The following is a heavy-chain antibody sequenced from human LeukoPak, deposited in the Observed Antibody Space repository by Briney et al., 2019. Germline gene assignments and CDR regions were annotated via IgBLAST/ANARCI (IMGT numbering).Heavy chain of an antibody. CDR3: ARGADDYVWGSYRYTSSLYYFDY. D-gene: IGHD3-16*02. Sequence: SETLSLTCTVSGGSISSGDYYWSWIRQPPGKGLEWIGYIYYSGSTYYNPSLKSRVTISVDTSKNQFSLKLSSVTAADTAVYYCARGADDYVWGSYRYTSSLYYFDYWGQGTLVTVSS. CDR1: GGSISSGDYY. V-gene: IGHV4-31*03. CDR2: IYYSGST. J-gene: IGHJ4*02.